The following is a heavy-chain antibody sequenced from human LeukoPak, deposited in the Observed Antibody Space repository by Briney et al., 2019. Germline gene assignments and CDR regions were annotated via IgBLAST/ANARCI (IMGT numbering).Heavy chain of an antibody. CDR3: ARGAYCGGDCPLPNSLY. CDR1: GFTFNTYG. D-gene: IGHD2-21*01. Sequence: GGSLRLSCAASGFTFNTYGMNWVRQAPGKGLEWISYISSDSTTTYYADSVKGRFIISRDNAKNSLFLHMNSLRAEDTAVYYCARGAYCGGDCPLPNSLYWGRGTLVTVSS. J-gene: IGHJ4*02. CDR2: ISSDSTTT. V-gene: IGHV3-48*01.